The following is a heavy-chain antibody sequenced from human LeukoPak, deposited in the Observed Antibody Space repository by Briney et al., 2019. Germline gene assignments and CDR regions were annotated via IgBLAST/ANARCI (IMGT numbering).Heavy chain of an antibody. V-gene: IGHV3-23*03. D-gene: IGHD6-19*01. Sequence: GGSLRLSCTVSGFTFSSYEMSWIRQAPGKGLEWVSSIYYDGGSGYYADSVKGRFTLSRDNSNNTLFLHLNSLRGEDTAVYYCTRNSGWYGLSWGQGTLVTVSS. J-gene: IGHJ1*01. CDR2: IYYDGGSG. CDR1: GFTFSSYE. CDR3: TRNSGWYGLS.